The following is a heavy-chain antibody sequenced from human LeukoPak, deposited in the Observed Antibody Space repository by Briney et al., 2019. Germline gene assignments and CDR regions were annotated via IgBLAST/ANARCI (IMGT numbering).Heavy chain of an antibody. Sequence: GGSLRLSCTASGFTLGGHDMHWVRQTTGDGLEWVAAVSAGHRAFYAGSVKGRFTVSREDAKNSLYLQMNSLRAGDTAVYYCVREARGYHYTYFDYWGQGSLATVSS. D-gene: IGHD5-18*01. CDR1: GFTLGGHD. V-gene: IGHV3-13*01. CDR2: VSAGHRA. J-gene: IGHJ4*02. CDR3: VREARGYHYTYFDY.